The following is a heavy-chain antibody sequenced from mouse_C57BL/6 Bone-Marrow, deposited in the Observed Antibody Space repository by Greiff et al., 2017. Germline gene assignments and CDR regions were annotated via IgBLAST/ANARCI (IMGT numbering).Heavy chain of an antibody. V-gene: IGHV5-12*01. CDR1: GFTFSDYY. D-gene: IGHD2-4*01. CDR2: ISNGGGST. CDR3: ARRVYYEYDRDAMDY. Sequence: EVKLMESGGGLVQPGGSLKLSCAASGFTFSDYYMYWVRQTPEKRLEWVAYISNGGGSTYYPDTVKGRFTISRDNAKNTLYLQMSRLKSEDTAMYYCARRVYYEYDRDAMDYWGQGTSVTVSS. J-gene: IGHJ4*01.